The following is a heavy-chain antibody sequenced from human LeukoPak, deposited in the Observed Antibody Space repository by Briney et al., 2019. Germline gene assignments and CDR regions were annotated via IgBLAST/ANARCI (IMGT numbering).Heavy chain of an antibody. Sequence: PGGSLRLSCAASGFTFSSYGMHWVRQAPGKGLEWVAFIRYDGSNKYYADSVKGRFTISRDNSKNTLYLQMNSLRAEDTAVYYCATLWFGVDHDPMGFDYWGQGTLVTVSS. CDR1: GFTFSSYG. D-gene: IGHD3-10*01. CDR3: ATLWFGVDHDPMGFDY. CDR2: IRYDGSNK. J-gene: IGHJ4*02. V-gene: IGHV3-30*02.